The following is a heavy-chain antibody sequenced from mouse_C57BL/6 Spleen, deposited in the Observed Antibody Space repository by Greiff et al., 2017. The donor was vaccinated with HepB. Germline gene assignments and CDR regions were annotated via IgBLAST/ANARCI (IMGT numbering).Heavy chain of an antibody. Sequence: VQLQQSGAELVKPGASVKMSCKASGYTFTSYWITWVKQRPGQGLEWIGDIYPGSGSTNYNEKFKSKATLTVDTSSSTAYMQLSSLTSEDSAVYYCARAYYSNYVNFDVWGTGTTVTVSS. D-gene: IGHD2-5*01. CDR2: IYPGSGST. CDR1: GYTFTSYW. CDR3: ARAYYSNYVNFDV. J-gene: IGHJ1*03. V-gene: IGHV1-55*01.